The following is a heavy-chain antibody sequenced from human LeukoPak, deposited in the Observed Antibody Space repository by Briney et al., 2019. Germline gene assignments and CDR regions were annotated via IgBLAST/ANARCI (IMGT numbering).Heavy chain of an antibody. CDR1: GFTFSIFA. V-gene: IGHV3-23*01. D-gene: IGHD6-19*01. J-gene: IGHJ4*02. Sequence: PGGSLRLSRAASGFTFSIFAMSWVRQAPGRGLEWVSSISGTDDSTYYADSVKGRFTVSRDNSKYTLSLQMDSLRAEDTAVYYCAKRRSAVAGPRYFDYWGQGTLVTVSS. CDR3: AKRRSAVAGPRYFDY. CDR2: ISGTDDST.